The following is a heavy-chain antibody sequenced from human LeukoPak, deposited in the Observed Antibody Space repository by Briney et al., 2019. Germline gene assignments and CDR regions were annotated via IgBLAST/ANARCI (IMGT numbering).Heavy chain of an antibody. D-gene: IGHD3-16*01. CDR3: VRALGDYWGQGDY. CDR2: IDTDGSST. CDR1: GFTFSNHW. V-gene: IGHV3-74*01. Sequence: GGSLRLSRAASGFTFSNHWMYWVRQGPGQGLVWISDIDTDGSSTNYADSLKGRFTISRDNAKNTLYLQMKSLGAADTAVFYCVRALGDYWGQGDYWGQGTLVTVSS. J-gene: IGHJ4*02.